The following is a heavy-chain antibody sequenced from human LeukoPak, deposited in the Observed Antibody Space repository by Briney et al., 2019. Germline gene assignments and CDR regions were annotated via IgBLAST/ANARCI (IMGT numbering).Heavy chain of an antibody. CDR2: IYPGDSDT. V-gene: IGHV5-51*01. J-gene: IGHJ4*02. CDR1: GYSFTSYW. Sequence: GESLKISCKDSGYSFTSYWIGWVRPMPGESLEWMGIIYPGDSDTRYSPSFQGQVTISADKSISTAYLQWSSLKASDTALYYCARQKWVGSYVFLDYWGQGTLVTVSS. D-gene: IGHD1-26*01. CDR3: ARQKWVGSYVFLDY.